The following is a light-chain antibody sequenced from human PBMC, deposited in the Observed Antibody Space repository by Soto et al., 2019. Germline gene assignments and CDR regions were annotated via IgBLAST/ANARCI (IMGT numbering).Light chain of an antibody. CDR2: GAS. J-gene: IGKJ1*01. CDR1: QSVNAN. Sequence: EVVMTQSPATLSVSPGERATLSCRASQSVNANLAWYQQKPGQAPRLLIHGASNRATGIPARFSGSGFGTECILTISRLQSEDLAVYYCQQYNTWLWTFGQGTKVEI. CDR3: QQYNTWLWT. V-gene: IGKV3-15*01.